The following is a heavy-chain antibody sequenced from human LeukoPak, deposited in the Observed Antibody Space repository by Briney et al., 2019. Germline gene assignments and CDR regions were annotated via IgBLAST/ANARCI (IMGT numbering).Heavy chain of an antibody. V-gene: IGHV4-39*07. J-gene: IGHJ5*02. CDR3: ARDFGPHSSSSGWFDP. D-gene: IGHD6-6*01. Sequence: SETLSLTCTVSGGSISSSSYYWGWIRQPPGKGLEWIGSIYYSGSTYYNPSLKSRVTISVDTSKNQFSLKLSSVTAADTAVYYCARDFGPHSSSSGWFDPWGQGTLVTVSS. CDR1: GGSISSSSYY. CDR2: IYYSGST.